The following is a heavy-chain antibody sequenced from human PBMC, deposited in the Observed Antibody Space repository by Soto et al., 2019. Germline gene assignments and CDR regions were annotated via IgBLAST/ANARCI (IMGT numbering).Heavy chain of an antibody. CDR2: IIPIFGTA. D-gene: IGHD2-2*01. CDR1: GVTFSSYA. Sequence: SVKVSCKASGVTFSSYAISWVRQAPGQGLEWMGGIIPIFGTANYAQKFQGRVTITADESTSTAYMELSSLRSEDTAVYYCARPDIVVVPAAYYYYGMDVWGQGTTVTVSS. V-gene: IGHV1-69*13. J-gene: IGHJ6*02. CDR3: ARPDIVVVPAAYYYYGMDV.